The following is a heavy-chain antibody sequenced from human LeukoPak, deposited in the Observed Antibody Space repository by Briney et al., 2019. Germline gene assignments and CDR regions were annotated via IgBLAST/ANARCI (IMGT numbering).Heavy chain of an antibody. Sequence: SETLSLTCTVSGGSISSYYWSWIRQPPGKGLEWIGYIYYSGSTSYNPSLKSRVTISVDTSKNQFSLKLSSVTAADTAVYYCARASYSGYVRDAFDIWGQGTMVTVSS. D-gene: IGHD5-12*01. CDR2: IYYSGST. J-gene: IGHJ3*02. CDR1: GGSISSYY. V-gene: IGHV4-59*01. CDR3: ARASYSGYVRDAFDI.